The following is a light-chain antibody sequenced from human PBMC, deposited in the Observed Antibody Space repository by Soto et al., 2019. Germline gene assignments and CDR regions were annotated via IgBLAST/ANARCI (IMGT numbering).Light chain of an antibody. Sequence: EVVMRHSPPTLSVSPREGATLSCRASQGIGDTLAWYQHKPGQTPRLLIYDTSTRATGVPTRFSGSRYGAEFNLTINSLQSEDFAVYYCQPYNNWPLTFGGGTKVDIK. J-gene: IGKJ4*01. CDR1: QGIGDT. V-gene: IGKV3-15*01. CDR2: DTS. CDR3: QPYNNWPLT.